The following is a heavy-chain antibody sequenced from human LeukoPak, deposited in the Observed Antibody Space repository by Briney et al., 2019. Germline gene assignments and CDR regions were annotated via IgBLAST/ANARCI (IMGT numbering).Heavy chain of an antibody. CDR3: AGCHTYNSGSFHNALDY. CDR2: IYYTGTT. J-gene: IGHJ4*02. D-gene: IGHD3-10*01. Sequence: PSETLSLTCTVSGDSISNGGYSWGWFRQPPGKGLEWIGNIYYTGTTYYNSSLKSRVTMSVDTSKNQFSLKLRSVTAADTAMYHCAGCHTYNSGSFHNALDYWGQGTPVAVSS. CDR1: GDSISNGGYS. V-gene: IGHV4-39*01.